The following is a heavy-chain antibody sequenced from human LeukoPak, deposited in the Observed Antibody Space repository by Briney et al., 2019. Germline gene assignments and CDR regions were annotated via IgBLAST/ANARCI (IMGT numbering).Heavy chain of an antibody. D-gene: IGHD4-17*01. J-gene: IGHJ4*02. V-gene: IGHV1-2*02. CDR3: ARTAVTTLPYFDY. CDR1: RYTFTGYY. CDR2: VNPNGGAT. Sequence: ASVKVSCKATRYTFTGYYMHWVRQAPGHGLEWMGWVNPNGGATNYAQKFQGRVTMTRDTSISTAYMELSRLRSDDTAVYYCARTAVTTLPYFDYWGQGTLVTVSS.